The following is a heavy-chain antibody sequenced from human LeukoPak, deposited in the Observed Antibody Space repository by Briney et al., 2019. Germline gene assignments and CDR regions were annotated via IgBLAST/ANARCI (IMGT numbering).Heavy chain of an antibody. CDR2: IRPSGDNT. V-gene: IGHV3-23*01. J-gene: IGHJ5*02. CDR3: ARVSGRHWFDP. Sequence: GGAVRLSCAASGFTFSSYDMIWLRQAPGRGLEWFLSIRPSGDNTYYENSVKARFTNSRDNSKNTVYLQMSNMSVDDTAVYYCARVSGRHWFDPWGQGTLVTVSS. D-gene: IGHD1-26*01. CDR1: GFTFSSYD.